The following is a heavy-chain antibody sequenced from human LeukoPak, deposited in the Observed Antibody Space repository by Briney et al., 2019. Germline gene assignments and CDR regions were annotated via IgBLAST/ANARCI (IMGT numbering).Heavy chain of an antibody. D-gene: IGHD3-22*01. CDR2: ISYDGSNK. J-gene: IGHJ4*02. CDR1: GFTFSSYA. CDR3: TRYGGRVVVVGAKDD. V-gene: IGHV3-30*04. Sequence: GGSLRLSCAASGFTFSSYAMHWVRQAPGKGLEWVAVISYDGSNKYYADSVKGRFTISRDNSKNTLYLQMNSLRAEDTTVYYGTRYGGRVVVVGAKDDWGKGTLVTVSS.